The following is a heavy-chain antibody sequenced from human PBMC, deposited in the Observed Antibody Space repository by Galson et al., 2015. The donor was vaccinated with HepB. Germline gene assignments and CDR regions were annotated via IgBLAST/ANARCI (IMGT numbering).Heavy chain of an antibody. CDR2: IKPDASEK. Sequence: SLRLSCAASGRTFSSYCMNWVRQAPGKGLEWVASIKPDASEKYYVDSVKGRFTISRDNAKNSLYLQMNSLRAEDTAVYYRENWRWVQHWGQGTLVTVSS. CDR3: ENWRWVQH. V-gene: IGHV3-7*01. CDR1: GRTFSSYC. D-gene: IGHD5-24*01. J-gene: IGHJ4*02.